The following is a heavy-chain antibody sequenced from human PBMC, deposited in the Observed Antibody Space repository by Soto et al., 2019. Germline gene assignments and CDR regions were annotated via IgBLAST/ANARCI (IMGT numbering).Heavy chain of an antibody. CDR3: AKESGDSNYYPLDY. CDR2: ISNDGTGK. CDR1: GFTFSSLG. Sequence: QVQLVESGGGVVQPGRSLRLSCAASGFTFSSLGMHWVRQAPGKGLEWVAIISNDGTGKYYADSVKGRFTISRDNSRNTLDLQLNSLRTEDTAVYYCAKESGDSNYYPLDYWGQGTLVTVSS. V-gene: IGHV3-30*18. J-gene: IGHJ4*02. D-gene: IGHD3-10*01.